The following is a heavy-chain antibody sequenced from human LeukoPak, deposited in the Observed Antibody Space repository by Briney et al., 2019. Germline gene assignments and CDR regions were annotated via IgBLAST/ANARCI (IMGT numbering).Heavy chain of an antibody. D-gene: IGHD5-18*01. CDR3: ARGADTAMLPPFDY. CDR1: GGSISSYY. V-gene: IGHV4-59*01. Sequence: SETLSLTCTVSGGSISSYYWSWIRQPPGKGLEWIGYIYYSGSTNYNPSLKSRVAISVDMSKNQFSLKLSSVTAADTAVYYCARGADTAMLPPFDYWGQGTLVIVSS. J-gene: IGHJ4*02. CDR2: IYYSGST.